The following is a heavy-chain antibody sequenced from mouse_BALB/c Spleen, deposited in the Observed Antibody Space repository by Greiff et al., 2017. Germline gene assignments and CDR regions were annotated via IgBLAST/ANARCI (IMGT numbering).Heavy chain of an antibody. V-gene: IGHV14-4*02. CDR2: IDPENGDT. J-gene: IGHJ4*01. Sequence: GQLKESGAELVRSGASVKLSCTASGFNIKDYYMHWVKQRPEQGLEWIGWIDPENGDTEYAPKFQGKATMTADTSSNTAYLQLSSLTSEDTAVYYCNAYGNYNAMDYWGQGTSVTVSS. CDR1: GFNIKDYY. CDR3: NAYGNYNAMDY. D-gene: IGHD2-1*01.